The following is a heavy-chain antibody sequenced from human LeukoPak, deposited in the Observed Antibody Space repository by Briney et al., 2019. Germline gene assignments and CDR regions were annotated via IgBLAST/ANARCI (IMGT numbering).Heavy chain of an antibody. CDR1: GGSFSGYY. J-gene: IGHJ4*02. V-gene: IGHV4-34*01. CDR3: AGNGVYYDSSGYYYNY. D-gene: IGHD3-22*01. Sequence: SETLSLTCAVYGGSFSGYYWSWIRQPPGKGLEWIGEINHSGSTNYNPSLKSRVTISVDTSKNQFSLKLSSVTAADTAVYYCAGNGVYYDSSGYYYNYWGQGTLVTVSS. CDR2: INHSGST.